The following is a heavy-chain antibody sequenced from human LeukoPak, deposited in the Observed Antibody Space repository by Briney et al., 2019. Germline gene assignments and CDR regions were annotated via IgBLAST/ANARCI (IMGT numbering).Heavy chain of an antibody. D-gene: IGHD3-22*01. J-gene: IGHJ4*02. V-gene: IGHV4-34*01. Sequence: PSETLSLTCAVYGGSFSGYYWSWIRQPPGKGLEWIGEINHSGSTNYNPSLKSRVTISVDTSKNQFSLKLSSVTAADTAVYYCARDEHYYDSSGYSKPLDYWGQGTLVTVSS. CDR2: INHSGST. CDR3: ARDEHYYDSSGYSKPLDY. CDR1: GGSFSGYY.